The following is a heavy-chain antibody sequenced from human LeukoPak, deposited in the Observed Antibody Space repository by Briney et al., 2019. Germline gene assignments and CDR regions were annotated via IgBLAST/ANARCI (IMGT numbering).Heavy chain of an antibody. CDR2: IYRSGST. V-gene: IGHV4-38-2*02. J-gene: IGHJ6*03. CDR3: TRGTYGYYMDV. Sequence: PSETLSLTCSGSSYSTSNSLYSGWLRQPPRKGLEWIGSIYRSGSTFYNPSLKSRVTISLDTSKNQFSLQLSSVTAADTAVYFCTRGTYGYYMDVWGKGTTVTVSS. CDR1: SYSTSNSLY. D-gene: IGHD4-17*01.